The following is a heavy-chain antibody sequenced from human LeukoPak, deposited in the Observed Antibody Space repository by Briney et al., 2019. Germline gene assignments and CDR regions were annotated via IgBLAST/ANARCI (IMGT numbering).Heavy chain of an antibody. D-gene: IGHD3-10*01. CDR1: GGSISSSSYY. CDR3: ASAFGELSPTDY. V-gene: IGHV4-39*01. J-gene: IGHJ4*02. Sequence: SETLSLTCTVSGGSISSSSYYWGWIRQPPGKGREWIGSIYYSGSTYYNPSLKSRVTISVDTSKNQFSLKLSSVTAADTAVYYCASAFGELSPTDYWGQGTLVTVSS. CDR2: IYYSGST.